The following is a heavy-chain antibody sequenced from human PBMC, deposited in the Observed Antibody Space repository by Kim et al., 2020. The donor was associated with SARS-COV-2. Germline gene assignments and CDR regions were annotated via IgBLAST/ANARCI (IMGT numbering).Heavy chain of an antibody. CDR2: IYHSGST. V-gene: IGHV4-38-2*02. Sequence: SETLSLTCTVSGYSISSGYYWGWIRQPPGKGLEWIGSIYHSGSTYYNPSLKSRVTISVDTSKNQFSLKLSSVTAADTAVYCCARVYKFVVVAAASNYGM. CDR1: GYSISSGYY. J-gene: IGHJ6*01. D-gene: IGHD2-15*01. CDR3: ARVYKFVVVAAASNYGM.